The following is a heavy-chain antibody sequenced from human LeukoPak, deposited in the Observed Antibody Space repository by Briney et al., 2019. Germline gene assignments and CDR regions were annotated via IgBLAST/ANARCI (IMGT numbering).Heavy chain of an antibody. D-gene: IGHD3-16*01. CDR1: GFTFSSYE. J-gene: IGHJ5*02. V-gene: IGHV3-48*03. CDR2: ISSSGSTI. Sequence: GGSLRLSCAASGFTFSSYEMNWVRQAPGKGPEWVSYISSSGSTIYYADSVKGRFTISRDNAKNSLYLQMNSLRAEDTAVYYCARDQAPRMITFGGPRRWFDPWGQGTLVTVSS. CDR3: ARDQAPRMITFGGPRRWFDP.